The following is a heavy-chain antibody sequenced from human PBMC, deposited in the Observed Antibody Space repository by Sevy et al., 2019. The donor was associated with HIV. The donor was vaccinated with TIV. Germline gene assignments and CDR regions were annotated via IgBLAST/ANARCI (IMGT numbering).Heavy chain of an antibody. CDR3: AKWGDHDFWSSYSYFDY. Sequence: GGSLRLSCTASGFTFRTYAMSWVRQAPGKGLDWASGKGLEWVSAISGSDSTYYADSVKGRFTISRDNSKNTVYLQMNSLRAEDTAVYYCAKWGDHDFWSSYSYFDYWGQGALVTVSS. CDR2: ISGSDST. D-gene: IGHD3-3*01. J-gene: IGHJ4*02. CDR1: GFTFRTYA. V-gene: IGHV3-23*01.